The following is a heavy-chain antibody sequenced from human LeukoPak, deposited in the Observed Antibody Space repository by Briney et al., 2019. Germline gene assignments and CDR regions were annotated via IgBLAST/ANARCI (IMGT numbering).Heavy chain of an antibody. CDR1: GGSISSGGYC. CDR3: ANYGSGSYRFDP. V-gene: IGHV4-31*03. CDR2: VYSSGNT. J-gene: IGHJ5*02. D-gene: IGHD3-10*01. Sequence: PSETLSLTCTVSGGSISSGGYCWSWIRQHPGKGLEWIGYVYSSGNTYYNPSLKSRVTISVDTSKNQFSLKLSSVTAADTAVYYCANYGSGSYRFDPWGQGTLVTVSS.